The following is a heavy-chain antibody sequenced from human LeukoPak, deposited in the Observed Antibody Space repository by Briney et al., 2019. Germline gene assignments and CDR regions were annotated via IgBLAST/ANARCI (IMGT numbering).Heavy chain of an antibody. J-gene: IGHJ4*02. CDR3: ASGPNSSGWYTLPRPFDY. D-gene: IGHD6-19*01. CDR1: GGSFSGYY. Sequence: SETLSLTCAVYGGSFSGYYWSWIRQPPGKGLEWIGEINHSGSTNYNPSLKSRVTISVDTSKNQFSLKLSSVTAADTAVYYCASGPNSSGWYTLPRPFDYWGQGTLVTVSS. CDR2: INHSGST. V-gene: IGHV4-34*01.